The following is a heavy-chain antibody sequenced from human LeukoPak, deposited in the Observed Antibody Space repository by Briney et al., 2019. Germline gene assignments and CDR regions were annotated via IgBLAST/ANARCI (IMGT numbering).Heavy chain of an antibody. V-gene: IGHV3-13*01. CDR1: GFTFSSYD. CDR2: IGTAGDT. J-gene: IGHJ4*02. D-gene: IGHD6-13*01. Sequence: GGSLRLSCAASGFTFSSYDMHWVRQATGKGLEWVSAIGTAGDTYYPGSVKGRFTISRENAKNSLYLQMNSLRAGDTAVYYCARGPGYSSSWYGEFDYWGQGTLVTVSS. CDR3: ARGPGYSSSWYGEFDY.